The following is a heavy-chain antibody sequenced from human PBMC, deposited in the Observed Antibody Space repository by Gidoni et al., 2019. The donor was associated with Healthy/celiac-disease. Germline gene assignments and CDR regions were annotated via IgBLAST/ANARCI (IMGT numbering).Heavy chain of an antibody. CDR2: IYTSGST. Sequence: QVQLQESDPGLVKPSETLSLTGTVSGGPIRSYYWSWIRQPAGKGLEWIGRIYTSGSTNYNPSRKSRVTMSVDTSKNQFSLKLSSVTAADTAVYYCARDLDYGGNYFDYWGQGTLVTVSS. J-gene: IGHJ4*02. D-gene: IGHD4-17*01. V-gene: IGHV4-4*07. CDR1: GGPIRSYY. CDR3: ARDLDYGGNYFDY.